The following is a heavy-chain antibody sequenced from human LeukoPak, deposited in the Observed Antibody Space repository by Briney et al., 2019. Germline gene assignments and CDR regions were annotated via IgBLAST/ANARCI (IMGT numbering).Heavy chain of an antibody. D-gene: IGHD6-6*01. CDR3: AKGDSSFNYFDY. J-gene: IGHJ4*02. V-gene: IGHV3-21*04. Sequence: GGSLRLSCAASGFTFSSYSMNWVRQAPGKGLEWVSSISSSSSYIYYADSVMGRFTISRDNSKNMLYLQMNSLRAEDTALYYCAKGDSSFNYFDYWGQGTLVTVSS. CDR1: GFTFSSYS. CDR2: ISSSSSYI.